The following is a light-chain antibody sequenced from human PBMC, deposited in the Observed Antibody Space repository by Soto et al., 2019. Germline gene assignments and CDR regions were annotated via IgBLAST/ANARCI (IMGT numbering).Light chain of an antibody. V-gene: IGKV3-20*01. CDR2: GAS. CDR1: QSVNLNY. J-gene: IGKJ3*01. CDR3: QQYGRSPFT. Sequence: ELVLTQSPGTLYLSPGERATLSCRASQSVNLNYLVWYQQKPGQAPRLLIYGASSRATGIPDRFSGSGSGTEFTLTVSRLEPEDFAVYYCQQYGRSPFTFGPGTKVDIK.